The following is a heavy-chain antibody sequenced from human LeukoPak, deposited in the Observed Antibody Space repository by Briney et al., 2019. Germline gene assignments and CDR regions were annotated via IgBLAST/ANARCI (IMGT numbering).Heavy chain of an antibody. CDR1: GFTFSSYA. CDR3: ARRVRSGFFDN. D-gene: IGHD3-3*01. J-gene: IGHJ4*02. CDR2: ISGSGGST. Sequence: GGSLRLSCAASGFTFSSYAMSWVRQAPGKGLEWVSAISGSGGSTYYADSVKGRFTISRDNAKNSLYLQLNSLRAEDTAVYYCARRVRSGFFDNWGQGTLVTVSS. V-gene: IGHV3-23*01.